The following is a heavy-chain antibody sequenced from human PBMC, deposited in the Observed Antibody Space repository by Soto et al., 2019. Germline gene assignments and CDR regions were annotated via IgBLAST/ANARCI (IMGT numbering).Heavy chain of an antibody. CDR1: GGSISSYY. D-gene: IGHD3-22*01. CDR2: IYYSGST. CDR3: ARVRKSWGYYYDPDAFDI. Sequence: PSETLSLTCTVSGGSISSYYWSWIRQPPGKGLEWIGYIYYSGSTSYNPSLKSRVTISVDTSKNQFSLKLSSVTAADTAVYYCARVRKSWGYYYDPDAFDIWGQGTMVTVSS. V-gene: IGHV4-59*01. J-gene: IGHJ3*02.